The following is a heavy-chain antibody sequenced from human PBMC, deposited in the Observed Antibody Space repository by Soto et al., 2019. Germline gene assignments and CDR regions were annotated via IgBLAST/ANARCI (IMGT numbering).Heavy chain of an antibody. CDR2: IYYSGST. J-gene: IGHJ4*02. CDR3: ARGGLYYYDSSGYSRADY. Sequence: QVQLQESGPGLVKPSQTLSLTCTVSGGSISSGGYYWSWIRQHPGKGLEWIGYIYYSGSTYYNPSLKSLVTLSVDTSKNQFSLKLSSVTAADTAVYYCARGGLYYYDSSGYSRADYWGQGTLVTVSS. CDR1: GGSISSGGYY. V-gene: IGHV4-31*01. D-gene: IGHD3-22*01.